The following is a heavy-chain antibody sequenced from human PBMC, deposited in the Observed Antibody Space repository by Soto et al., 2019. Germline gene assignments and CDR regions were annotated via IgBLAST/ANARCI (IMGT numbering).Heavy chain of an antibody. V-gene: IGHV3-9*01. D-gene: IGHD5-12*01. Sequence: DVQLVESGGALVQPGRSLRLSCAASGFTFDDYAMHWVRQAPGKGLEWVSGISWNSDNIASADSVKGRFTISRDNAKNSLYLQMNSLRAEDTALYYCAKGEMATISSSEFYCWGQGTLVTVSS. CDR3: AKGEMATISSSEFYC. CDR2: ISWNSDNI. CDR1: GFTFDDYA. J-gene: IGHJ4*02.